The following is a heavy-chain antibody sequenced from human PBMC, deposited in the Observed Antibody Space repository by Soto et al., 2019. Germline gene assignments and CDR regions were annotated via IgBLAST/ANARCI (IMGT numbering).Heavy chain of an antibody. CDR1: GFTFSNAW. CDR3: STGGYYFDY. Sequence: PGGTLRLSCTVSGFTFSNAWMNWVRQASGKGLELVGCIKSKPDSGTTDYAAPVKGRSTSSRGDSKNTVYLQMNSLKTEDTAVYYCSTGGYYFDYWGQGTLVTVSS. J-gene: IGHJ4*02. D-gene: IGHD5-12*01. V-gene: IGHV3-15*01. CDR2: IKSKPDSGTT.